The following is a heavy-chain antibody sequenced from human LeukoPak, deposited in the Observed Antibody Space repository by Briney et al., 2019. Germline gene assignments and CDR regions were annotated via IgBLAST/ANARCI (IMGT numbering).Heavy chain of an antibody. J-gene: IGHJ5*02. Sequence: GRSLRLSCEAAGFTFSNAWMSWVRQAPGKGLGWVGRIKSRGDGGTIDYAEPVKRRFIISRDDSRNTLYLQMNNLKIQDTAMYYCTTLRLTASDSWGQGTRVCVPS. CDR1: GFTFSNAW. CDR3: TTLRLTASDS. D-gene: IGHD5-18*01. V-gene: IGHV3-15*01. CDR2: IKSRGDGGTI.